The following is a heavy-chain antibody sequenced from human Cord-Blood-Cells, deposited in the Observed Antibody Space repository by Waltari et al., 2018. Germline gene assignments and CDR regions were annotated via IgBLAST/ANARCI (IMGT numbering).Heavy chain of an antibody. Sequence: QVQLQESGPGLVKPSQTLSLTCTVSGGSISSGDYYWSWIHQPPGKGLEWIGYIYYSGSTNYNPSLKSRVTISVDTSKNQFSLKLSSVTAADTAVYYCARGEGYGGNDAFDIWGQGTMVTVSS. CDR2: IYYSGST. CDR3: ARGEGYGGNDAFDI. J-gene: IGHJ3*02. V-gene: IGHV4-30-4*08. D-gene: IGHD4-17*01. CDR1: GGSISSGDYY.